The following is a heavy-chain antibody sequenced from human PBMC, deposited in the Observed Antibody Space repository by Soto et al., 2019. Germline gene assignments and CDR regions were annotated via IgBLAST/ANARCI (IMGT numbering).Heavy chain of an antibody. CDR3: ASDLVGASDSYGLDV. CDR1: GFTFSNYG. Sequence: QVQLVESGGGVVQPGRSLRLSCAASGFTFSNYGMHWVRQAPGKGLEWVAIIWHDGNNKYYADSVRGRFIISRDNSKKRLYLQMNSLRAEDTAVYYCASDLVGASDSYGLDVWGQETPVTVSS. CDR2: IWHDGNNK. D-gene: IGHD1-26*01. V-gene: IGHV3-33*01. J-gene: IGHJ6*02.